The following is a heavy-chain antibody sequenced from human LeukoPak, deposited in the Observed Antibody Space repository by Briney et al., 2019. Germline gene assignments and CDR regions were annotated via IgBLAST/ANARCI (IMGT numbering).Heavy chain of an antibody. CDR1: GFTFSSYA. D-gene: IGHD4-17*01. Sequence: PGGSLRLSCSASGFTFSSYAMHWVRQAPGKGLEYVSAISSNGGSTYYADSVKGRFTISRDNSENTLFLQMNSLRAEDTAVYYCARRGESASYGDYRFDYWGQGTLVTVSS. CDR3: ARRGESASYGDYRFDY. CDR2: ISSNGGST. V-gene: IGHV3-64*04. J-gene: IGHJ4*02.